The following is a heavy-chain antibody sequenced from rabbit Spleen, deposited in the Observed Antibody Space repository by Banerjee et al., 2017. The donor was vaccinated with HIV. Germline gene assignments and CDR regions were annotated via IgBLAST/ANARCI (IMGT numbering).Heavy chain of an antibody. CDR3: ARAYSGVGYAGNL. CDR1: GFSFSSNYY. Sequence: QSLEESGGDLVKPGASLTLTCTASGFSFSSNYYFCWVRQAPGKGLEWIGCIYASSSGNTYYATWAKGRFTISKTSAATVTLQMPSLTVADTATYFCARAYSGVGYAGNLWGQGTLVTVS. CDR2: IYASSSGNT. J-gene: IGHJ4*01. D-gene: IGHD4-2*01. V-gene: IGHV1S40*01.